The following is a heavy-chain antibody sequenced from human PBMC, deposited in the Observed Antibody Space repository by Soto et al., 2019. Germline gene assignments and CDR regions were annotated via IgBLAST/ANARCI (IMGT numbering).Heavy chain of an antibody. CDR2: IYYSGST. J-gene: IGHJ4*02. CDR3: ARMVTMIVDSYYFDY. CDR1: GGSISSGGYY. Sequence: SETLSLTCTVSGGSISSGGYYWSWIRQHPGKGLEWIGYIYYSGSTYYNPSLKSRVTISVDTSKNQFSLKLSSVTAADTAVYYCARMVTMIVDSYYFDYWGQGTLVTVSS. V-gene: IGHV4-31*03. D-gene: IGHD3-22*01.